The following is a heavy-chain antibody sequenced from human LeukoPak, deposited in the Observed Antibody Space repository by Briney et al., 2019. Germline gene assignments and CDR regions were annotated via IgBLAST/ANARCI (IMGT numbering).Heavy chain of an antibody. Sequence: GGSLRPSCAASGFTFSSYSMNWVRQAPGKGLEWVSYISSSSSTIYYADSVKGRFTISRDNAKNSLYLQMNSLRAEDTAVYYCARWRRRHYYDSSGYYGMDIWGQGTTVTVSS. J-gene: IGHJ6*02. CDR1: GFTFSSYS. CDR3: ARWRRRHYYDSSGYYGMDI. CDR2: ISSSSSTI. D-gene: IGHD3-22*01. V-gene: IGHV3-48*01.